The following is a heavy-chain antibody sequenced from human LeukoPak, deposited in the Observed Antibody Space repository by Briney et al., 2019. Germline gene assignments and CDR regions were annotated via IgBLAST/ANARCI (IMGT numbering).Heavy chain of an antibody. V-gene: IGHV3-23*01. Sequence: GGSLRLSCVASGFTFSGYAMSWLRQAPGKGLEWVSSISSTGASTYYADSVKGRFTISRDNSKNTLFLQINSLRDEDKAVYYCAKDISGSSGYYSLFDYWRQGPLVTVSS. D-gene: IGHD3-22*01. CDR1: GFTFSGYA. J-gene: IGHJ4*02. CDR3: AKDISGSSGYYSLFDY. CDR2: ISSTGAST.